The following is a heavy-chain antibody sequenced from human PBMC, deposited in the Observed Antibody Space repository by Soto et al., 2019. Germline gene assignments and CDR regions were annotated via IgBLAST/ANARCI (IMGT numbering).Heavy chain of an antibody. CDR2: ISGSGGST. D-gene: IGHD6-19*01. CDR1: GFSFSSYV. CDR3: AKGFSYNSGWYRCFDP. J-gene: IGHJ5*02. V-gene: IGHV3-23*01. Sequence: GGSLRLSCAASGFSFSSYVVIWVRQAPGKGLEWVSAISGSGGSTYYADSVKGRFTISRDNSKDTLFLQMNSLRAEDTALYYCAKGFSYNSGWYRCFDPWGQGTLVTVSS.